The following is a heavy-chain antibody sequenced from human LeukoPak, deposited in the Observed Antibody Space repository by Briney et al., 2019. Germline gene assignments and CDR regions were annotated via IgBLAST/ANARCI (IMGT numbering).Heavy chain of an antibody. CDR1: GYTFTSYG. CDR2: ISAYNGNT. Sequence: ASVKVSCKASGYTFTSYGISWVRQAPGQGLEWMGWISAYNGNTNYAQKHQGRVTMTTDTSTSTAYMELRSLRSDDTAVYYCALSCSSTSCYGPIDAFDIWGQGTMVTVSS. J-gene: IGHJ3*02. D-gene: IGHD2-2*01. V-gene: IGHV1-18*01. CDR3: ALSCSSTSCYGPIDAFDI.